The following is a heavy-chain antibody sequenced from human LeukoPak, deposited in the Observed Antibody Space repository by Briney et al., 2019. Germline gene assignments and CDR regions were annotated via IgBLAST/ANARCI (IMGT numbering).Heavy chain of an antibody. V-gene: IGHV5-51*01. Sequence: GESLKISCKGSGYSFTSYWIGWVRQMPGKGLEWMGIIYPGDSDTRYSPSFQGQVTISADKSISTAYLQWSSLKASDTAMYYCARLSQDYSGSYYPYYFDYWGQGTLVTVSS. CDR1: GYSFTSYW. D-gene: IGHD1-26*01. CDR3: ARLSQDYSGSYYPYYFDY. CDR2: IYPGDSDT. J-gene: IGHJ4*02.